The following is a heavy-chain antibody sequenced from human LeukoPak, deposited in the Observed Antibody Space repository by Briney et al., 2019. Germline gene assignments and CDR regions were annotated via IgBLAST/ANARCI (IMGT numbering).Heavy chain of an antibody. CDR1: GGSFSGYY. V-gene: IGHV3-23*01. J-gene: IGHJ4*02. CDR2: ISGSGGST. CDR3: AKGGSSSWYRYSYFDY. Sequence: ETLSLTCAVYGGSFSGYYWSWIRQPPGKGLEWVSAISGSGGSTYYADSVKGRFTISRDNSKNTLYLQMNSLRAEDTAVYYCAKGGSSSWYRYSYFDYWGQGTLVTVSS. D-gene: IGHD6-13*01.